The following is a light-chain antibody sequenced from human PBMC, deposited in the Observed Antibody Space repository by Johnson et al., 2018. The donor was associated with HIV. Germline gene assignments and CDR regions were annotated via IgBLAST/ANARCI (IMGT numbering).Light chain of an antibody. CDR3: GTWVSSLSVYV. V-gene: IGLV1-51*02. CDR2: ENN. CDR1: SSNIGNNY. J-gene: IGLJ1*01. Sequence: QAVLTQPPSVSAAPGQKVTISCSGSSSNIGNNYVSWYQQLPGTAPKLLIYENNKRPSGIPDRFSGSKSGTSATLGITGLQTGDEADYYCGTWVSSLSVYVFGTWTNVTVL.